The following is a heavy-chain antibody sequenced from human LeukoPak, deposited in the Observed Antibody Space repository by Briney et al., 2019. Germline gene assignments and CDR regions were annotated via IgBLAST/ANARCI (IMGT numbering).Heavy chain of an antibody. Sequence: GASVKVSCKASGYTFTSYGISWVRQAPGQGLEWMGWISAYNGNTNYAQKLQGRVTMTTDTSTSTAYMELRSLRSDDTAVYYCARDLVGGESNFSLYYYYGMDVWGQGTTVTVSS. V-gene: IGHV1-18*01. CDR3: ARDLVGGESNFSLYYYYGMDV. CDR1: GYTFTSYG. CDR2: ISAYNGNT. D-gene: IGHD2-15*01. J-gene: IGHJ6*02.